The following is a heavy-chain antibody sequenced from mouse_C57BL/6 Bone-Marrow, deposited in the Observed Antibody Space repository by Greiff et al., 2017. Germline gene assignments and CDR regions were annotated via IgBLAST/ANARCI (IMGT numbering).Heavy chain of an antibody. J-gene: IGHJ3*01. Sequence: EVQRVESGGGLVKPGGSLKLSCAASGFTFSSYAMSWVRQTPEKRLEWVATISDGGSYTYYPDNVKGRFTISRDNAKNNLYLQMSHLKSEDTAMYYCARDRGYSNYRFAYWGQGTLVTVSA. D-gene: IGHD2-5*01. CDR1: GFTFSSYA. CDR2: ISDGGSYT. CDR3: ARDRGYSNYRFAY. V-gene: IGHV5-4*01.